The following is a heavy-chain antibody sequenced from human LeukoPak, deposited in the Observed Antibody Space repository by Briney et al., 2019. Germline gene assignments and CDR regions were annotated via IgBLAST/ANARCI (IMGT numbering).Heavy chain of an antibody. CDR3: ARGEWEYYFDY. J-gene: IGHJ4*02. V-gene: IGHV4-59*01. CDR2: IYYSGST. D-gene: IGHD1-26*01. CDR1: GGSLSIYY. Sequence: SETLSLTCTVSGGSLSIYYWSWIRQPPGKGLEWIGDIYYSGSTNYNPSLKSRVTISVDTSKNQCSLKLGSVTAADTAVYYCARGEWEYYFDYWGQGTLVTVSS.